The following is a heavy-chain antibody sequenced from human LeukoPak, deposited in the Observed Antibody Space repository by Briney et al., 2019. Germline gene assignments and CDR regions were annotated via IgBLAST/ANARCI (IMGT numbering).Heavy chain of an antibody. D-gene: IGHD3-10*01. CDR2: IYNSGST. CDR3: ARTMIRGLSPFDF. Sequence: PSETLSLTCSFSGDSISSYYWHWIRQPPGKGLEWIGYIYNSGSTNYNPSLKSRVTISVDTSKNQFSLRLSSVTAADTAVYYCARTMIRGLSPFDFWGQGTLVTVSS. J-gene: IGHJ4*02. CDR1: GDSISSYY. V-gene: IGHV4-59*01.